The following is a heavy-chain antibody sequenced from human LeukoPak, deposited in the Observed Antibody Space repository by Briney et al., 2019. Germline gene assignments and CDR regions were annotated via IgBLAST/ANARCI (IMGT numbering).Heavy chain of an antibody. CDR1: GFTFSGYA. V-gene: IGHV3-11*04. CDR3: ARDYLRETYFDY. J-gene: IGHJ4*02. Sequence: GGSLRLSCAASGFTFSGYAMSWIRQAPGKGLEWVSYISSSGSTIYYADSVKGRFTISRDNAKNSLYLQMNSLRAEDTAVYYCARDYLRETYFDYWGQGTLVTVSS. CDR2: ISSSGSTI.